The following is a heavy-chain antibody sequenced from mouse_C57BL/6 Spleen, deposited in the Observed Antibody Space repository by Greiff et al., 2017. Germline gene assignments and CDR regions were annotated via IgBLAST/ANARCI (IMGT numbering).Heavy chain of an antibody. V-gene: IGHV1-9*01. D-gene: IGHD2-5*01. J-gene: IGHJ4*01. Sequence: QVQLQQSGAELMKPGASVKLSCKATGYTFTGYWIEWVKQRPGHGLEWIGEILPGSGSTNYNEKFKGKATFTADTSSNTAYMQLSSLTTEDSPIFYWERSDRNYGDYYAMDNWGQGTSATVSS. CDR2: ILPGSGST. CDR1: GYTFTGYW. CDR3: ERSDRNYGDYYAMDN.